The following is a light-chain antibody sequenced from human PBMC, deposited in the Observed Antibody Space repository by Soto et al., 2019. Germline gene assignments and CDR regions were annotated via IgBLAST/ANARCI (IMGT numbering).Light chain of an antibody. V-gene: IGLV6-57*03. J-gene: IGLJ3*02. Sequence: NFMLTQPHSVSESPGKTVTISCTRSSGSIASNYVQWYQQRPGSAPTTVIYEDNQRPSGVPDRFSGSIDSSSNSASLTSSGLKTEDEADDCCQSYDSSNWVFGGGTKLTVL. CDR3: QSYDSSNWV. CDR2: EDN. CDR1: SGSIASNY.